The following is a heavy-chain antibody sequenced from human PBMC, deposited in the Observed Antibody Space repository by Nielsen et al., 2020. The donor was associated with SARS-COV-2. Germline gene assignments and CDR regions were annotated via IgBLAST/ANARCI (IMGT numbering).Heavy chain of an antibody. CDR2: VSHSGSI. J-gene: IGHJ6*03. CDR1: GGSVSSNDW. V-gene: IGHV4-4*02. Sequence: SETLSLTCAVSGGSVSSNDWWTWVRQSPGQGLEWIGEVSHSGSINYNPSLKGRVTLSMDKSKRQFSLRLTSVSAADTAVYFCARGDLVVVPSPILGLGPFFYYFYLDVWGKGTTVIVSS. D-gene: IGHD2-2*01. CDR3: ARGDLVVVPSPILGLGPFFYYFYLDV.